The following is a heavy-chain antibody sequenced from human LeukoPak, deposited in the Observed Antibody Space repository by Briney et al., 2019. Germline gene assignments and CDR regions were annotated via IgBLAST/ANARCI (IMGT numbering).Heavy chain of an antibody. CDR1: GYTFTSYD. J-gene: IGHJ6*03. V-gene: IGHV1-8*01. Sequence: PMASVKVSCKASGYTFTSYDIKWVRQATGQGLEWMGWMNPNSGDTGYAQKFQGRVTMTRNTSISTAYMELSSLRSGDTAVYYCAVVRGVTHYYYYYMDVWGKGTTVTVSS. CDR3: AVVRGVTHYYYYYMDV. D-gene: IGHD3-10*01. CDR2: MNPNSGDT.